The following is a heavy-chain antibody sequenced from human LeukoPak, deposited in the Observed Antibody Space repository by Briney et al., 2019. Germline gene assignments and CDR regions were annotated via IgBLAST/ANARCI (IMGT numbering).Heavy chain of an antibody. Sequence: GGSLRLSCAASGFTFSSYSMNWVRQAPGKGLEWVSYISSSSSTIYYADSVKGRFTISRDNAKNSLYLQMNSLRAEDTAVFYCARDGQQLGVDYWGQGTLVTVSS. V-gene: IGHV3-48*04. D-gene: IGHD6-13*01. CDR2: ISSSSSTI. J-gene: IGHJ4*02. CDR1: GFTFSSYS. CDR3: ARDGQQLGVDY.